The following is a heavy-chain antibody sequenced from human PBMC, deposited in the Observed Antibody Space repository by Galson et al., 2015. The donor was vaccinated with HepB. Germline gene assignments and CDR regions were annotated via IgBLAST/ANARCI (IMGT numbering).Heavy chain of an antibody. V-gene: IGHV3-48*01. CDR2: ITPTGTTT. CDR1: RFTFSSYS. J-gene: IGHJ4*02. CDR3: APLTSRRDGYNVDY. Sequence: SLRLSCAASRFTFSSYSMNWVRLAPGKGLEWISYITPTGTTTHYADSVKGRFTISRDNARNSLYLQMNSLRAEDTAVYYCAPLTSRRDGYNVDYWGQGTLVTVSS. D-gene: IGHD5-24*01.